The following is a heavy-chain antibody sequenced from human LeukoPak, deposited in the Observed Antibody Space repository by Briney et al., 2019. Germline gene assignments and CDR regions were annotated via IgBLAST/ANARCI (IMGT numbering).Heavy chain of an antibody. CDR3: AKDGEGAYGGNSFFDY. CDR2: ISYDGSNK. D-gene: IGHD4-23*01. V-gene: IGHV3-30-3*01. Sequence: PGGSLRLSCAASGFTFSSYAMHWVRQAPGKGLEWVAVISYDGSNKYYADSVKGRFTISRDNSKNTLYLQMNSLRAEDTAVYYCAKDGEGAYGGNSFFDYWGQGTLVTVSS. J-gene: IGHJ4*02. CDR1: GFTFSSYA.